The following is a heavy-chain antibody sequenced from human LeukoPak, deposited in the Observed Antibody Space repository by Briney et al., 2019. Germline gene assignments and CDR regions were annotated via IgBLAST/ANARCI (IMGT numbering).Heavy chain of an antibody. CDR2: IYYSGST. CDR3: ARGPAAGEYQLGWFDP. Sequence: SETLSLTCTVSGGSISSSSYYWGWIRQPPGKGLEWIGSIYYSGSTYYNPSLKSRVTISVDTSKDQFSLKLSSVTAADTAVYCCARGPAAGEYQLGWFDPWGQGTLVTVSS. D-gene: IGHD2-2*01. CDR1: GGSISSSSYY. V-gene: IGHV4-39*01. J-gene: IGHJ5*02.